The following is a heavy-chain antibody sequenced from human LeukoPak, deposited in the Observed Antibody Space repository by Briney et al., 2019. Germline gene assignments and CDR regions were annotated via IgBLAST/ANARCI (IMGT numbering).Heavy chain of an antibody. CDR1: GFTFDDYA. J-gene: IGHJ4*02. D-gene: IGHD2-2*01. V-gene: IGHV3-9*01. CDR2: ISWNSGSI. Sequence: GRSLRLSCAASGFTFDDYAMHWVRQAPGKGLEWVSGISWNSGSIGYADSVKGRFTISRDNAKNPLYLQMNSLRAEDTALYYCAKALIVVVPAADFDYWGQGTLVTVSS. CDR3: AKALIVVVPAADFDY.